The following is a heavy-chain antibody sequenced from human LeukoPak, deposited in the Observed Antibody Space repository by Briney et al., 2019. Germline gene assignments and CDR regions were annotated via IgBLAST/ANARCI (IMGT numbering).Heavy chain of an antibody. D-gene: IGHD3-22*01. Sequence: PSETLSLTCTVSGVSIRSYYWSWIRQPAGKGLEWIGRFHTSGSTNYSPSLKSRVTMSVDTSKNQFSLKLSSVTAADTAVYSCARDTYYYDSSGYYYFDYWGQGTLVTVSS. CDR1: GVSIRSYY. CDR2: FHTSGST. V-gene: IGHV4-4*07. CDR3: ARDTYYYDSSGYYYFDY. J-gene: IGHJ4*02.